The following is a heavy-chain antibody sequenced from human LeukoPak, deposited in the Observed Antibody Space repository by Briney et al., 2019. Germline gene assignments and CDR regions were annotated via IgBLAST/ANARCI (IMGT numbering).Heavy chain of an antibody. J-gene: IGHJ4*02. CDR3: TTVVVVPAAIRDY. CDR2: IKSKTDGGTT. D-gene: IGHD2-2*02. Sequence: GGSLRLSCAASGFAFSNAWMSWGRQAPGKGLEWVGRIKSKTDGGTTDYAAPVKGRFTISRDDSKNTLYLQMNSLKTEDTAVYYCTTVVVVPAAIRDYWGQGTLVTVSS. CDR1: GFAFSNAW. V-gene: IGHV3-15*01.